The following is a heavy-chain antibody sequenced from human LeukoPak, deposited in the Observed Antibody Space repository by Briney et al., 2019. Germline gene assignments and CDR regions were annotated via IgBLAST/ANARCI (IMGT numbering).Heavy chain of an antibody. CDR3: ARFRGGVGWEY. CDR2: ITHTGTT. J-gene: IGHJ4*02. V-gene: IGHV4-38-2*02. Sequence: SETLSLTCTVSGYSISSGYSWAWIRQPPGKGLEWISSITHTGTTYYNPSLKSRVTVSRDTSKNHFSLNLSSVTAADTAVYYCARFRGGVGWEYWGQGTLVTVS. CDR1: GYSISSGYS. D-gene: IGHD5-24*01.